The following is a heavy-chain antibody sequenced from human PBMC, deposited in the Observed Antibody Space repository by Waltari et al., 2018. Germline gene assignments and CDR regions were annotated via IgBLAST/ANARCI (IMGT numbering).Heavy chain of an antibody. Sequence: EVQLVESGGGLVQPGGSLRLSCAASGSTFSNDWLNWVRQTPGKGLEGVADINEDGSDKYYVDSVKGRFTIARDNAKNSLYLQMNSLRVEDTAVYYCASGTGAYWGQGALVTVSS. CDR2: INEDGSDK. D-gene: IGHD1-26*01. V-gene: IGHV3-7*01. CDR1: GSTFSNDW. J-gene: IGHJ4*02. CDR3: ASGTGAY.